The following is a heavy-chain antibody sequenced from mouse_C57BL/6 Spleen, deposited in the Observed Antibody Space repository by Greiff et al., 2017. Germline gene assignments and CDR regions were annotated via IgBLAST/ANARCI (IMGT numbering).Heavy chain of an antibody. V-gene: IGHV3-6*01. CDR2: ISYDGSN. J-gene: IGHJ4*01. Sequence: EVKLEESGPGLVKPSQSLSLTCSVTGYSITSGYYWNWIRQFPGNKLEWMGYISYDGSNNYNPSLKNRISITRDTSKNQFFLKLNSVTTEDTATYYCARDRRYYYGRGDYWGQGTSVTVSS. CDR1: GYSITSGYY. D-gene: IGHD1-1*01. CDR3: ARDRRYYYGRGDY.